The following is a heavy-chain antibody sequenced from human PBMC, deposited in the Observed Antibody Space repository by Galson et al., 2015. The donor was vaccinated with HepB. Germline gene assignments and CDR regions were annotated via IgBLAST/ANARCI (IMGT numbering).Heavy chain of an antibody. J-gene: IGHJ1*01. V-gene: IGHV3-21*01. CDR1: GFTFSSYS. Sequence: SLRLSCAASGFTFSSYSMNWVRQAPGKGLEWVSSISSSSSYIYYADSVKGRFTISRDNAKNSLYLQMNSLRAEDTAVYYCARDLQGGMRYTLATRWGQGTLVTVSS. D-gene: IGHD1-1*01. CDR2: ISSSSSYI. CDR3: ARDLQGGMRYTLATR.